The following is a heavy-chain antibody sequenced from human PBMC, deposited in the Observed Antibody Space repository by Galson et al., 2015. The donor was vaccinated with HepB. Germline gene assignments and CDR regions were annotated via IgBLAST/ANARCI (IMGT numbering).Heavy chain of an antibody. V-gene: IGHV1-3*01. J-gene: IGHJ6*02. CDR3: ARGGASYGSGTKPSNYYYYGMDV. Sequence: SVKVSCKASGYTFTSYAMHWVRQAPGQRLEWMGWINAGNGNTKYSQKFQGRVTITRDTSASTAYMELSSLRSEDTAVYYCARGGASYGSGTKPSNYYYYGMDVWGQGTTVTVSS. CDR1: GYTFTSYA. D-gene: IGHD3-10*01. CDR2: INAGNGNT.